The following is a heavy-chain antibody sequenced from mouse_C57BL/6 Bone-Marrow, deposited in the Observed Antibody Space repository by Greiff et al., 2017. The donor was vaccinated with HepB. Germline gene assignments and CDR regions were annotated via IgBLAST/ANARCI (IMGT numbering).Heavy chain of an antibody. Sequence: QVQLKQSGPELVKPGASVKISCKASGYAFSSSWMNWVKQRPGKGLEWIGRIYPGDGDTNYNGKFKGKATLTADKSSSTAYMQLSSLTSEDSAVYFGATLAANGYFDVWGTGTTVTVSS. J-gene: IGHJ1*03. CDR1: GYAFSSSW. CDR3: ATLAANGYFDV. V-gene: IGHV1-82*01. CDR2: IYPGDGDT.